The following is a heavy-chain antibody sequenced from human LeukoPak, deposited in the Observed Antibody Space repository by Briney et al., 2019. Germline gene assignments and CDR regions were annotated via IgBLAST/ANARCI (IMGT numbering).Heavy chain of an antibody. D-gene: IGHD2-21*02. J-gene: IGHJ4*02. Sequence: PGGSLRLSCAASGFTFSSFAINWVRQAPGKGLEWVSYISSSGSTIYYADSVKGRFTISRDNAKNSLYLQMNSLRAEDTAVYYCARVLGSPAYCGGDCYLDYWGQGTLVTVSS. CDR2: ISSSGSTI. V-gene: IGHV3-48*03. CDR1: GFTFSSFA. CDR3: ARVLGSPAYCGGDCYLDY.